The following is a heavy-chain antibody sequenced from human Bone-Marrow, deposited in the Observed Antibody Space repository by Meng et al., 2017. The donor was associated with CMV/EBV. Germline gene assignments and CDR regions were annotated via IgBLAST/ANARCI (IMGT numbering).Heavy chain of an antibody. Sequence: QVQLQQWGAGLLKPSEXLSLTCAVYGGSFSGYYWSWIRQPPGKGLVWIGEINHSGSTNYNPSLKSRVTISVDTSKNQFSLKLSSVTAADTAVYYCARGGRPAMFTFFFDYWGQGTLVTVAS. J-gene: IGHJ4*02. CDR2: INHSGST. CDR3: ARGGRPAMFTFFFDY. D-gene: IGHD3-16*01. CDR1: GGSFSGYY. V-gene: IGHV4-34*01.